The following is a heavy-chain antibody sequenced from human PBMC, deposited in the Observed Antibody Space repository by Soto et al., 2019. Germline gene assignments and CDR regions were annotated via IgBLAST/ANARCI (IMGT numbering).Heavy chain of an antibody. CDR1: GFTFSSYA. D-gene: IGHD3-16*01. V-gene: IGHV3-30-3*01. CDR3: ARESGGEDYGMDV. J-gene: IGHJ6*02. CDR2: ISYDGSNK. Sequence: QVQLVESGGGVVQPGRSLRLSCAASGFTFSSYATHWVRQAPGKGLEWVAVISYDGSNKYYADSVKGRFTISRDNSKNTLYLQMNSLRAEDTAVYYCARESGGEDYGMDVWGQGTTVTVSS.